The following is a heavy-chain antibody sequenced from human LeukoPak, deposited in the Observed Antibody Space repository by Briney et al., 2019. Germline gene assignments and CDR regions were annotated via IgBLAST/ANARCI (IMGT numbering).Heavy chain of an antibody. Sequence: PSETLSLTCTVSGYSIGSGYYWGWIRQPPGKGLEWIGSIYHSGSTYYNPSLKSRVIISVDTSKNQFSLNLSSVTAADTAVYYCARGGTDYTSSSYYYAMDVWGQGTTVAVSS. V-gene: IGHV4-38-2*02. CDR3: ARGGTDYTSSSYYYAMDV. J-gene: IGHJ6*02. CDR2: IYHSGST. CDR1: GYSIGSGYY. D-gene: IGHD6-13*01.